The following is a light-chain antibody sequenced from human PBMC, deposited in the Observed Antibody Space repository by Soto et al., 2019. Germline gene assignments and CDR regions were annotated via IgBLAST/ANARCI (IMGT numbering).Light chain of an antibody. CDR2: KTS. J-gene: IGKJ2*01. V-gene: IGKV1-5*03. Sequence: DIQMTQYPSTLSASVGDRVTITCRASQNLNSWLAWYQQKPGEAPKLLIYKTSNLESGVPSRFSGSGSGTEFTLTISCVQPDDFATYYCQQYSTYSVFTFGQGTRLEIK. CDR3: QQYSTYSVFT. CDR1: QNLNSW.